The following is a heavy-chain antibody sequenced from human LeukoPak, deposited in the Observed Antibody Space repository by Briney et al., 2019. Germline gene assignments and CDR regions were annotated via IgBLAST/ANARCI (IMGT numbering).Heavy chain of an antibody. D-gene: IGHD6-6*01. Sequence: AETLSLTCAVSGGSLSSSNWWSWVREPPGRGLGGIGVIYHSGSTNYNQSLKSRVTISVDNSKNQLYLKMSSVTAADTAVYYCARGGIAAGLGCFDPWGQGTLVTVSS. J-gene: IGHJ5*02. CDR1: GGSLSSSNW. CDR3: ARGGIAAGLGCFDP. CDR2: IYHSGST. V-gene: IGHV4-4*02.